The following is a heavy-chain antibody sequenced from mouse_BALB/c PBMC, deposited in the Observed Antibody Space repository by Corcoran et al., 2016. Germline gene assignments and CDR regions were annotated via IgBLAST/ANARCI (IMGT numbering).Heavy chain of an antibody. Sequence: EVQLQQSGAELVKPGASVKLSCTASGFNIKDTYMHWVKQRAEQGLACIGRIDPANGNTKFDPKFQGKATMTADTSSNTVYLQLSSLTSEATAVYYWGRSLESNYVVYWGQGTTLTVSS. CDR1: GFNIKDTY. V-gene: IGHV14-3*02. CDR3: GRSLESNYVVY. D-gene: IGHD2-5*01. CDR2: IDPANGNT. J-gene: IGHJ2*01.